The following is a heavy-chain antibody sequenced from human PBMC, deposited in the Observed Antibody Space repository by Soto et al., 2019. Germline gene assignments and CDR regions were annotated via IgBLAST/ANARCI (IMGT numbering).Heavy chain of an antibody. CDR3: AKTYSTSWYSFDY. CDR1: GFTLSSYP. V-gene: IGHV3-23*01. CDR2: LSGSGTST. D-gene: IGHD6-13*01. J-gene: IGHJ4*02. Sequence: GSLRLSCAASGFTLSSYPMNWVRQAPGKGLEWVSALSGSGTSTYYADSVKGRFTISRDDSKNTLYLQMNNLRDEDTAVYYCAKTYSTSWYSFDYWGQGTLVTVPS.